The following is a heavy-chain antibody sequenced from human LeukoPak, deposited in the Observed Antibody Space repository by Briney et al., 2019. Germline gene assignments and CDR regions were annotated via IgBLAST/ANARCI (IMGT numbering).Heavy chain of an antibody. Sequence: GGSLRLSCAASGFTFSSYAMSWVRQAPGKGLEWVSAISGSGGSTYYADSVKGRFTISRDNSKNTPYLQMNSLRAEDTAVYYCAKLPGIAAAGTIWFDPWGQGTLVTVSS. D-gene: IGHD6-13*01. J-gene: IGHJ5*02. CDR2: ISGSGGST. CDR3: AKLPGIAAAGTIWFDP. CDR1: GFTFSSYA. V-gene: IGHV3-23*01.